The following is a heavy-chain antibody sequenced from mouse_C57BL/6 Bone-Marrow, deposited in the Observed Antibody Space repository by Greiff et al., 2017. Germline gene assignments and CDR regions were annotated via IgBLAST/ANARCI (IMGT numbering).Heavy chain of an antibody. D-gene: IGHD2-1*01. Sequence: QVQLQPSGAELARPGASVKLSCKASGYTFTSYGISWVKQRTGQGLEWIGEIYPRSGNTYYNEKFKGKATLTADKSSSTAYMELRSLTSEDSAVYFCARWGNPYYFDDWGQGTTLTVSS. V-gene: IGHV1-81*01. J-gene: IGHJ2*01. CDR1: GYTFTSYG. CDR3: ARWGNPYYFDD. CDR2: IYPRSGNT.